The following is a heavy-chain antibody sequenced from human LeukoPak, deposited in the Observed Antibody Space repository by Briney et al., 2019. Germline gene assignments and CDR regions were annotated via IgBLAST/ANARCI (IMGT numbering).Heavy chain of an antibody. J-gene: IGHJ4*02. CDR3: ASITPGAGMGDY. CDR1: GGSISSSNW. CDR2: IYHSGST. D-gene: IGHD6-19*01. Sequence: PSGTLSLTCAVSGGSISSSNWWSWVHQPPGKGLEWIGEIYHSGSTNYNPSLKSRVTISVDKSKNQFSLKLSSVTAADTAVYYCASITPGAGMGDYWGQGTLVTVSS. V-gene: IGHV4-4*02.